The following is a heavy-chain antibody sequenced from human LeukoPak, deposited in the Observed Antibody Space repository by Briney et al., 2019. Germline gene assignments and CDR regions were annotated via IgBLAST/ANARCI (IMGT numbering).Heavy chain of an antibody. CDR2: ISSSSSTI. CDR1: GFTFSSYI. J-gene: IGHJ6*03. Sequence: GGSLRLSCAASGFTFSSYIMNWVLQAPGKGLEWVSYISSSSSTIYYADSVKGRFTISRDNAKNSLYLQMNSLRAEDTAVYYCARGSYYMDVWGKGTTVTVSS. CDR3: ARGSYYMDV. V-gene: IGHV3-48*01.